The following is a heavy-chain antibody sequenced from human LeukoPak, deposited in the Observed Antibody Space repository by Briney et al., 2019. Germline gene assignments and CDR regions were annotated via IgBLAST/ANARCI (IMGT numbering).Heavy chain of an antibody. D-gene: IGHD3-10*01. V-gene: IGHV3-21*01. Sequence: GGSLRLSCAASGFTFSSYSMNWVRQAPGKGLEWVSSISSSSSYIHYADSVKGRFTISRDNAKNSLYLQMNSLRAEDTAVYYCARRLGGEFDYWGQGTLVTVSS. J-gene: IGHJ4*02. CDR3: ARRLGGEFDY. CDR2: ISSSSSYI. CDR1: GFTFSSYS.